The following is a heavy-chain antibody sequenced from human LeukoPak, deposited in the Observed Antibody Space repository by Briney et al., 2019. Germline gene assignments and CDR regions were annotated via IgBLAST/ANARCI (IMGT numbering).Heavy chain of an antibody. CDR1: GFTFSSYA. J-gene: IGHJ4*02. CDR3: ARAHDYSNDRFFAY. Sequence: GGSLRLSCAASGFTFSSYAIHWVRQAPGKGLEWVAVISYDGSNKYYADSVKGRFTISRDNSKNTLYLQMNSLRAEDTAVYYCARAHDYSNDRFFAYWGQGTLVTVSS. CDR2: ISYDGSNK. D-gene: IGHD4-11*01. V-gene: IGHV3-30*04.